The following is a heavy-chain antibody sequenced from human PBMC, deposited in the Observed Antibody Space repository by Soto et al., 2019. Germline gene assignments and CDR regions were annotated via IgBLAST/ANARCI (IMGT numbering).Heavy chain of an antibody. J-gene: IGHJ4*02. Sequence: QVQLVESGGGVGQPGRSLRLSCAASGFTFSSYGMHWVRQAPGKGLEWVAGIWYDGSNKYYADTGKGRFTIYRDNSKHTVYPQMNSLRAEDTAVYYCARPPESIVAVAGHFDYWGQGTLVTVSA. CDR3: ARPPESIVAVAGHFDY. CDR2: IWYDGSNK. V-gene: IGHV3-33*01. CDR1: GFTFSSYG. D-gene: IGHD6-19*01.